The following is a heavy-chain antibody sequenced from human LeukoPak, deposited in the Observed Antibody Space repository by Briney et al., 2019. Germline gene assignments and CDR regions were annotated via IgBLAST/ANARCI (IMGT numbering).Heavy chain of an antibody. D-gene: IGHD2-2*01. J-gene: IGHJ4*02. CDR2: INSNTGGT. CDR1: GYIFTHYF. CDR3: ARDLGITCISTSCPPDY. V-gene: IGHV1-2*06. Sequence: ASVKVSCKASGYIFTHYFVHWLRQAPGQGLEWMGRINSNTGGTNYVQKFQGRVTMTRDTSISTLYMELSSLRSDDTAVYYCARDLGITCISTSCPPDYWGQGTLVTVSS.